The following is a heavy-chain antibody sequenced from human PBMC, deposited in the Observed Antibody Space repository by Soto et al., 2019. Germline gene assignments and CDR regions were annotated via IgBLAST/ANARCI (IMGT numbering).Heavy chain of an antibody. Sequence: SETLSLTCTVSHGSMRNYFWTWIRQPPGKGLEWTGYIHYSGTTSFFPSYNPSLRSRVTISEDTHKNQFSLKLLSVTTADTAVYFCAAGEASSRNLAPYYLDFWGQGTLVTVSS. V-gene: IGHV4-59*01. CDR1: HGSMRNYF. CDR3: AAGEASSRNLAPYYLDF. CDR2: IHYSGTT. J-gene: IGHJ4*02. D-gene: IGHD6-13*01.